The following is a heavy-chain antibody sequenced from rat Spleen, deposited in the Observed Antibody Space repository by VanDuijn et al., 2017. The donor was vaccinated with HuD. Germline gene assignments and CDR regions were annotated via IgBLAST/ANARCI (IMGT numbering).Heavy chain of an antibody. J-gene: IGHJ3*01. CDR3: VRQDTSGYSNWFTY. V-gene: IGHV5-29*01. CDR1: GFTFNNFD. CDR2: IRYGDSSGHSGT. Sequence: EVQLVESGGGLVQPGGSLKLSCAASGFTFNNFDMAWVRQAPTTGLEWVATIRYGDSSGHSGTYYRYSVKGRFTISRDNAKSTLNLQLDSLRSEDTATYYCVRQDTSGYSNWFTYWGQGTLVTVSS. D-gene: IGHD4-3*01.